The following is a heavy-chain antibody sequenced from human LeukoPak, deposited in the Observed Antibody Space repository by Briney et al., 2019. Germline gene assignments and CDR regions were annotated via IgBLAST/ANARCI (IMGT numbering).Heavy chain of an antibody. CDR3: ARVGYNWNLWFDF. CDR1: GYSMSSGYY. V-gene: IGHV4-38-2*02. J-gene: IGHJ3*01. D-gene: IGHD1-7*01. CDR2: IFHSGNS. Sequence: SETLSLTCTVSGYSMSSGYYWGWIRQPPGKGLQWIGSIFHSGNSYYNPSLKSRVTISVDTSRNQFSLKVNSVTAADTAVYYCARVGYNWNLWFDFWGQGTTVTVSS.